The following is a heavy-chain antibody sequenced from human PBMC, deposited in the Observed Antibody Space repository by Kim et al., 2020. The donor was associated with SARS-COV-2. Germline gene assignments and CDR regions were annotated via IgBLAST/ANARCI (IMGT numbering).Heavy chain of an antibody. Sequence: GGSLRLSCAASGFTFSNAWMSWVRQAPGKGLEWVGRIKSKTDGGTTDYAAPVKGRFTISRDDSKNTLYLQMNSLKTEDTAVYYCTTDRAYGSGSYYRGPFDYWGQGTLVTVSS. CDR2: IKSKTDGGTT. CDR1: GFTFSNAW. J-gene: IGHJ4*02. V-gene: IGHV3-15*01. CDR3: TTDRAYGSGSYYRGPFDY. D-gene: IGHD3-10*01.